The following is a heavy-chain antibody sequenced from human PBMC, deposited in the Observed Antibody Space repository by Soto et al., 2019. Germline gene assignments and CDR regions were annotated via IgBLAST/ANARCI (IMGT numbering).Heavy chain of an antibody. V-gene: IGHV4-4*07. D-gene: IGHD5-18*01. CDR3: TRDKDSYGYRDY. J-gene: IGHJ4*02. CDR2: MYTSGST. Sequence: PSETLSLTCTVSGASISSYYWSWIRQPAGKGLEWIGRMYTSGSTNYNHSLKSRVTMSVDTSRNQFSLKLSSVTAADTAVYYCTRDKDSYGYRDYWGQGTLVTVSS. CDR1: GASISSYY.